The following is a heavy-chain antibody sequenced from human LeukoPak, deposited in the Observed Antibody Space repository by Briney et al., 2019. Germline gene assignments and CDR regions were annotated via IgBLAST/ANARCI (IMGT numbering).Heavy chain of an antibody. J-gene: IGHJ4*02. CDR2: INQSGST. Sequence: SETLSLTCAVYGGSLSGYYWSWIRQPPGKGVEWIGGINQSGSTNYNPSLKSRVTRSVDTSKNQSSLKLRSVNAADTAVYYCARHVEMATIGDFDYWGQGTLVTVSS. D-gene: IGHD5-24*01. V-gene: IGHV4-34*01. CDR1: GGSLSGYY. CDR3: ARHVEMATIGDFDY.